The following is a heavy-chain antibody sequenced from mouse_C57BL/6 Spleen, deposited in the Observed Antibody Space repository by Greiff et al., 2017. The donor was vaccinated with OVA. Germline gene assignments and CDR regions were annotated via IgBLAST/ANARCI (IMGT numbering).Heavy chain of an antibody. D-gene: IGHD1-1*01. V-gene: IGHV1-85*01. CDR3: ARGEEEDLLRFAY. Sequence: QVQLQQSGPELVKPGASVKLSCKASGYNFTSYDINWVKQRPGQGLEWIGWIYPGDGSTKYNEKFKGKATLTVDTSSSTAYMELHSLTSEDSAVYFCARGEEEDLLRFAYWGQGTLVTVSA. J-gene: IGHJ3*01. CDR2: IYPGDGST. CDR1: GYNFTSYD.